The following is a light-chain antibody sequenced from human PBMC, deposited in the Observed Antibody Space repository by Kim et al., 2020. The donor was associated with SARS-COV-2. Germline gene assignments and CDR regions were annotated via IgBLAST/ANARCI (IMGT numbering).Light chain of an antibody. CDR3: NSRDSSGTRVV. J-gene: IGLJ2*01. V-gene: IGLV3-19*01. CDR1: SLRSYY. Sequence: SSELTQDPAVSVALGQTVRITCQGDSLRSYYASWYQQKPGQAPIFVIYGKDNRPSGIPDRFSGSNSGDTASLTITGAQAEDEADYYCNSRDSSGTRVVFG. CDR2: GKD.